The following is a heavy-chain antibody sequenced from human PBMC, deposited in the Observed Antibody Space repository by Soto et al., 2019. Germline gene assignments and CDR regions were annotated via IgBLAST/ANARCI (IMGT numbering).Heavy chain of an antibody. CDR1: GYTFTSYG. J-gene: IGHJ4*02. V-gene: IGHV1-69*13. CDR2: IIPLFGTP. Sequence: GASVKVSCKASGYTFTSYGISWLRQAPGQGLEWMGGIIPLFGTPNYAQRFQGRVTITADESTSTAYMELSRLRSEDTAVYYCARDRDDYGSGNYYNRIDFWGQGTLVTVSS. D-gene: IGHD3-10*01. CDR3: ARDRDDYGSGNYYNRIDF.